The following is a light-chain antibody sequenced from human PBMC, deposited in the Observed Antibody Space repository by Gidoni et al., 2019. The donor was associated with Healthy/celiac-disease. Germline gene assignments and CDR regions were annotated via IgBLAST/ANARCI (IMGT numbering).Light chain of an antibody. CDR3: MIWHSSAVV. Sequence: QSVLTQPASLSASPGASARLTCTLRSGINVGTYRIYWYQQKPGSPPQYLLRYKSDSDKQQGSGVPSRFSGSKDASDNAGILLISGLQSEDEADYYWMIWHSSAVVFGGGTKLTVL. J-gene: IGLJ2*01. V-gene: IGLV5-45*01. CDR2: YKSDSDK. CDR1: SGINVGTYR.